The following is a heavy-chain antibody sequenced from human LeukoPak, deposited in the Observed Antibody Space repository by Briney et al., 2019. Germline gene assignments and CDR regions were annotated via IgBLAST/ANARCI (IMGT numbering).Heavy chain of an antibody. V-gene: IGHV1-8*01. Sequence: GASVKVSCKASGYTFTNYDINWVRQATGQGPEWMRWMNPKSGNTGYAQKFQGRVTMTRNTSISTAYMELSSLRSDDTAVYYCARDQDIVVVVAALRQREMGGFDPWGQGTLVTVSS. D-gene: IGHD2-15*01. CDR2: MNPKSGNT. J-gene: IGHJ5*02. CDR3: ARDQDIVVVVAALRQREMGGFDP. CDR1: GYTFTNYD.